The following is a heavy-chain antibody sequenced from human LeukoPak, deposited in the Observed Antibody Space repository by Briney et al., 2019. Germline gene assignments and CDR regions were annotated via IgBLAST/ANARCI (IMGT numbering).Heavy chain of an antibody. Sequence: PGGTVRLSCAASGFTFSSHGMSWVRQAPGKGLEWVSAISGSGGSTDYADSVKGRFTISRDNSKNTLYLQMNSLRAEDTAVYYCAKDLLYSSGWYSEFGYWGQGTLVTVSS. V-gene: IGHV3-23*01. CDR3: AKDLLYSSGWYSEFGY. CDR1: GFTFSSHG. J-gene: IGHJ4*02. CDR2: ISGSGGST. D-gene: IGHD6-19*01.